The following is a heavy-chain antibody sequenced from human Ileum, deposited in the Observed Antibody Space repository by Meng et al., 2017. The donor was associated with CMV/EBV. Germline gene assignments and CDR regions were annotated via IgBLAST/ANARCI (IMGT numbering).Heavy chain of an antibody. CDR2: INRDGSER. D-gene: IGHD4-23*01. V-gene: IGHV3-7*01. CDR1: GFTLTNYW. CDR3: SRENSGLDY. Sequence: GESLKISCTVSGFTLTNYWMDWVRQAPGKGLEWVANINRDGSERNYVDSVKGRFTISRDSARNSLYLQLNSLRVEDTAVYYCSRENSGLDYWGQGTLGTVSS. J-gene: IGHJ4*02.